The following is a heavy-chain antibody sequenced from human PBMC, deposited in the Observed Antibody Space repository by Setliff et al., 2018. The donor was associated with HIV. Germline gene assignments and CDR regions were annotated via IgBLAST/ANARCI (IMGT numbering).Heavy chain of an antibody. J-gene: IGHJ4*01. D-gene: IGHD3-10*01. V-gene: IGHV4-59*01. CDR1: GGSISSYY. CDR2: IYYSGST. CDR3: ARYRSGDSDISLDQ. Sequence: SETLSLTCTVSGGSISSYYWSWIRQPPGKGLEWIGYIYYSGSTNYKPSLRSRVTISLDTSKNQFSLKLNSLTTADTAVYYCARYRSGDSDISLDQWGHGALVTVSS.